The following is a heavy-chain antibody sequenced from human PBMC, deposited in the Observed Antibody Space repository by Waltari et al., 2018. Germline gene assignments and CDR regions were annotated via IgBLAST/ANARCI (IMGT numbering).Heavy chain of an antibody. CDR3: ARVIVGATGIDY. Sequence: QLQLQESGPGLVKPSETLSLTCPVSGGSISSSSYYWGWIRQPPGKGREWIGSIYYSGSTYYNPSLKSRVTISVDTSKNQFSLKLSSVTAADTAVYYCARVIVGATGIDYWGQGTLVTVSS. V-gene: IGHV4-39*07. CDR1: GGSISSSSYY. CDR2: IYYSGST. J-gene: IGHJ4*02. D-gene: IGHD1-26*01.